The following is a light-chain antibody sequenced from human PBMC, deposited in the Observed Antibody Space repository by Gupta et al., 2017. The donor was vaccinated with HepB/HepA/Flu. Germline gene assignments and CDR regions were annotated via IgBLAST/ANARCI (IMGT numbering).Light chain of an antibody. V-gene: IGLV2-14*03. CDR2: DVR. Sequence: QSALTQPASVSGSPGQSTTTSSTGTSSDVGGYNYVSWYQQHPAKTPKLMIYDVRNRPSVVSNRFSGSKSGNTASLTISGLKAEDEADYYCSSYTSSSNVVFGGGTKLTVL. J-gene: IGLJ2*01. CDR1: SSDVGGYNY. CDR3: SSYTSSSNVV.